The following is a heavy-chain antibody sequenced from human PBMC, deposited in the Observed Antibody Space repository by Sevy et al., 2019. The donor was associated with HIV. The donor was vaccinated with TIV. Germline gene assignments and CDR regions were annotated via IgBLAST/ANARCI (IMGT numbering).Heavy chain of an antibody. CDR1: GGSISTSSYY. CDR2: SFYSGTT. V-gene: IGHV4-39*01. J-gene: IGHJ5*02. CDR3: ARLASRLRDNWSDL. D-gene: IGHD3-16*01. Sequence: SETLSLTCTVSGGSISTSSYYWGWIRQPPGKGLEWIGNSFYSGTTYYNPSLKSRVTISVDTSTIQFSLELGSVTAAGTAVYYCARLASRLRDNWSDLWGQGTLVTVSS.